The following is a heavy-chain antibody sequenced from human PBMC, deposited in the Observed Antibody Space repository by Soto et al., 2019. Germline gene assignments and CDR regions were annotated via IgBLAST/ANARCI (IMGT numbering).Heavy chain of an antibody. V-gene: IGHV4-31*03. J-gene: IGHJ6*02. D-gene: IGHD3-22*01. CDR3: ARDFYDSSGYYSYYYGMDV. CDR2: IYYSGST. Sequence: ASETLSLTCTVSGGSISSGGYYWSWIRQHPGKCLEWIGYIYYSGSTYYNPSLKSRVTISVDTSKNQFSLKLSSVTAADTAVYYCARDFYDSSGYYSYYYGMDVWGQGTTVTVS. CDR1: GGSISSGGYY.